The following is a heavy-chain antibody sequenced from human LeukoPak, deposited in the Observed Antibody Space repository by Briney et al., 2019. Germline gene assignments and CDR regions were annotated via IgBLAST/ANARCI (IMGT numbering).Heavy chain of an antibody. CDR3: ARFQYSSGWALDYYYYGMDV. Sequence: SETLSLTCTVSGGSISSYYWSWIRQPPGKGLEWIGYIYYSGSTNYNPSLKSRVTISVDTSKNQFSLKLSSVTAADTAVYYCARFQYSSGWALDYYYYGMDVWGQGTTVTVSS. V-gene: IGHV4-59*01. CDR2: IYYSGST. J-gene: IGHJ6*02. CDR1: GGSISSYY. D-gene: IGHD6-19*01.